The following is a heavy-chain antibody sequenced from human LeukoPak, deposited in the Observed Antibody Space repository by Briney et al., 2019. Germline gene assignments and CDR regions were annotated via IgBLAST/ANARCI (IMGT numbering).Heavy chain of an antibody. V-gene: IGHV1-46*01. CDR2: INPSGGST. Sequence: GASVNDSFQATVYTFTSYYMHWVRQPAGQGLEWMGIINPSGGSTSYAQKFQGRVTMTRDISTSTVYMELSSLRSEDTAVYYCARAELRWAHTGDDAFDIWGQGTMVTVSS. J-gene: IGHJ3*02. D-gene: IGHD4-23*01. CDR3: ARAELRWAHTGDDAFDI. CDR1: VYTFTSYY.